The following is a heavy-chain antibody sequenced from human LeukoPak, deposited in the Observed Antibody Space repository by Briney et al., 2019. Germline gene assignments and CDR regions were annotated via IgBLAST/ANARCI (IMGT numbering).Heavy chain of an antibody. Sequence: GGSLRLSCVASGFTFSSHEVNWVRQAPGKGLEWISCISSSGTTTKYADSVKGRFTIVRDNAKNSLYLQMNSLRAEDTAVYYCARDLSASYSYYYYGLDVWGQGTTVTVSS. CDR3: ARDLSASYSYYYYGLDV. V-gene: IGHV3-48*03. J-gene: IGHJ6*02. CDR1: GFTFSSHE. CDR2: ISSSGTTT. D-gene: IGHD3-10*01.